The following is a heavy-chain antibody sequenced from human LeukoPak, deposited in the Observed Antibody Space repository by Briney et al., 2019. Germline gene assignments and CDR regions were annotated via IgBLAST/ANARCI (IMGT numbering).Heavy chain of an antibody. J-gene: IGHJ3*02. CDR3: ARHVYHPVTTVWAFDI. Sequence: SETLSLTCAVSGYSISSVYYWGWIRQPPGKGLEWIGSIYHSGSTYYNPSLKSRVTISVDTSKNQFSLKLSSVTAADTAVYYCARHVYHPVTTVWAFDIWGQGTMVTVSS. CDR1: GYSISSVYY. CDR2: IYHSGST. D-gene: IGHD4-17*01. V-gene: IGHV4-38-2*01.